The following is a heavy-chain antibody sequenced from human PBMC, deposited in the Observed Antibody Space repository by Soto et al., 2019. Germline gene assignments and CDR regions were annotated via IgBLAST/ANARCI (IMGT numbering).Heavy chain of an antibody. Sequence: EVQLVESGGGLVKPGGSLRLSCAASGFTFSSYSMIWVRQAPGKGLEWVSSISSSSSYIYYADSVKGRFTISRDNAKNSLYLQMNSMSAEETAVYYCPRDNARGDYSIDYWGQGTLVTVSS. CDR2: ISSSSSYI. CDR3: PRDNARGDYSIDY. CDR1: GFTFSSYS. D-gene: IGHD4-17*01. J-gene: IGHJ4*02. V-gene: IGHV3-21*01.